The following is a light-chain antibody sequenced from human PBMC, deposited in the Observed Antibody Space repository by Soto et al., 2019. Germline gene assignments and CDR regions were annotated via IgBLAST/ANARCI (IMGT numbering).Light chain of an antibody. CDR2: KAS. CDR3: QQGRT. J-gene: IGKJ1*01. V-gene: IGKV1-5*03. Sequence: DIQRTQSPSTLSASAGDRVTITCRASQSISSWLAWYQQKPGKAPKLLIYKASSLESGVPSRCSGSGSGTEITLTISSLQPDDVATYYCQQGRTFGQGTKVDNK. CDR1: QSISSW.